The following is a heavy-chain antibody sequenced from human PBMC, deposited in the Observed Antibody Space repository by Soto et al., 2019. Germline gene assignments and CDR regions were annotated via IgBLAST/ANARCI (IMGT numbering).Heavy chain of an antibody. CDR1: GYSFTSYW. Sequence: PGESLKISCKGSGYSFTSYWIGWVRQMPGKGLEWMGIIYPGDSDTRYSPSFQGQVTISADKSISTAYLQWSSLKASDTAMYYCARDVIAAAPPYYYYGMDVWGQGTTVTVSS. CDR3: ARDVIAAAPPYYYYGMDV. J-gene: IGHJ6*02. CDR2: IYPGDSDT. V-gene: IGHV5-51*01. D-gene: IGHD6-25*01.